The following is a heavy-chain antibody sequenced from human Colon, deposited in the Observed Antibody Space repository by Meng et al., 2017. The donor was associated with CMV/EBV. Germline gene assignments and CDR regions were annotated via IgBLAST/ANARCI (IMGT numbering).Heavy chain of an antibody. D-gene: IGHD2-2*01. CDR1: GFTFDDYA. Sequence: SLKISWAASGFTFDDYAMHWVRQAPGKGLEWVSGISWDGAFIGYAGSVKGRFTISRDNAKNSLYLEMKSLEPEDTAIYYCTKDPSQAIVPSAMEYWGQGTLVTVSS. CDR2: ISWDGAFI. CDR3: TKDPSQAIVPSAMEY. J-gene: IGHJ4*02. V-gene: IGHV3-9*01.